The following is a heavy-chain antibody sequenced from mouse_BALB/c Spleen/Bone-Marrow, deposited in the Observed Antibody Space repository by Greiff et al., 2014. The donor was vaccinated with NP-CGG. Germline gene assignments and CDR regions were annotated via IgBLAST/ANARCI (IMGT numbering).Heavy chain of an antibody. CDR2: IDPANGNT. J-gene: IGHJ4*01. Sequence: VQLQQPGAELVKPGASVKLSCTVSGFNIKDTYIHWVKQRPEQGLEWIGRIDPANGNTKYDPKFQGKATITTDTSSNTAYLQLSSLTSEDTAVYYCAQGYDWAMNYWGQGTSVTVSS. CDR3: AQGYDWAMNY. D-gene: IGHD2-14*01. V-gene: IGHV14-3*02. CDR1: GFNIKDTY.